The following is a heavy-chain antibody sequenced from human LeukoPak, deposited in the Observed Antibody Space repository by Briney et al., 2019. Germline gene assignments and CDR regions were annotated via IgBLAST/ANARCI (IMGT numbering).Heavy chain of an antibody. J-gene: IGHJ4*02. CDR1: GFTFDDYS. CDR2: ISWDGGTT. CDR3: AKALSSSPLDY. Sequence: GGSLRLSCVASGFTFDDYSMHWVRQAPGKGLEWVSVISWDGGTTFHADSVKGRFTISRDNTKKSLYQQMNSLRTEDTALYYCAKALSSSPLDYWGQGTLVTVSS. V-gene: IGHV3-43*01. D-gene: IGHD6-13*01.